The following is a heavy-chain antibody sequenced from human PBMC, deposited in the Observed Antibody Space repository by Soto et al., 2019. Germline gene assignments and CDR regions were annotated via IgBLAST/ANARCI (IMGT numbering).Heavy chain of an antibody. J-gene: IGHJ3*02. Sequence: ASETVSCKASGYTFTSYGITWVRQATGQGLEWMGWISAYNGNTNYAQKLQGRVTMTTDTSTSTAYMELRSLRSDDTAVYYCARDPSSGWYREGAFDIWGQGTMVTVSS. CDR1: GYTFTSYG. CDR2: ISAYNGNT. D-gene: IGHD6-19*01. CDR3: ARDPSSGWYREGAFDI. V-gene: IGHV1-18*01.